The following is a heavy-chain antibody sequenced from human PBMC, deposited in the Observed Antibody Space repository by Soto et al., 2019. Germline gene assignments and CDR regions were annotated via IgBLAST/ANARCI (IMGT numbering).Heavy chain of an antibody. CDR1: GFIFSNSG. Sequence: EVQLVESGGGLVQPGGSLRLSCAVSGFIFSNSGMNWVRQAPGKGLEWVSYISSSSSTIRYADSVKGRFTISRDNAKNSLFLQMNSLRDEDTAVYYCARDPGGAGATDYWGQGTLVTVSS. CDR3: ARDPGGAGATDY. D-gene: IGHD1-26*01. V-gene: IGHV3-48*02. J-gene: IGHJ4*02. CDR2: ISSSSSTI.